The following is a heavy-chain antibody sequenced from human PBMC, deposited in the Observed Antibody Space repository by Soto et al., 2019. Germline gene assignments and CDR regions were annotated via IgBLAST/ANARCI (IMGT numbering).Heavy chain of an antibody. D-gene: IGHD6-25*01. CDR1: GFTVSSNY. V-gene: IGHV3-53*02. J-gene: IGHJ4*02. CDR3: ARSSVGSPFDY. Sequence: EVQLVETGGGLIQPGGSLRLSCAASGFTVSSNYMSWVRQAPGKGLEWVSVIYSGGSTYYADSVKGQFTISRDNSKNTLYLQMNSLRAEDTAVYYCARSSVGSPFDYWGQGTLVTVSS. CDR2: IYSGGST.